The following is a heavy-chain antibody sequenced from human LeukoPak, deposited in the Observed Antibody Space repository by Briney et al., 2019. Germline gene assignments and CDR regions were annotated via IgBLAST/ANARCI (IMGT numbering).Heavy chain of an antibody. CDR1: GGSISSGASD. J-gene: IGHJ2*01. CDR2: INHSGST. CDR3: ARAARQGFTMIVVPFFYFDL. Sequence: SETLSLTCTVSGGSISSGASDWGWIRQHPKRGLEWVGYINHSGSTYYNPSLGSRVTMSVDTSKNQFTLKPSSVTAADSAVYYCARAARQGFTMIVVPFFYFDLWGRGTLVTVSS. V-gene: IGHV4-31*03. D-gene: IGHD3-22*01.